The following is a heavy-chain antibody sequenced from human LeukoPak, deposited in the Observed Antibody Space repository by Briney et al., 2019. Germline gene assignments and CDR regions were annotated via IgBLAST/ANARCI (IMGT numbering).Heavy chain of an antibody. CDR2: ITGSGAKT. CDR3: AKRGPTAAGTSFDY. D-gene: IGHD6-13*01. Sequence: GGSLRLSCAASGYTFSTYAMSWVRQAPGRGLVWVSTITGSGAKTYYADSVKGRFTLSRDNSRNTLFLQMNRLRAEDTVLYFCAKRGPTAAGTSFDYWGRGTLVTVSS. CDR1: GYTFSTYA. J-gene: IGHJ4*02. V-gene: IGHV3-23*01.